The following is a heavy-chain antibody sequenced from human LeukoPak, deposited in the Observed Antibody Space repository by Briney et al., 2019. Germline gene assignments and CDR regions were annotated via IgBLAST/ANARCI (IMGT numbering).Heavy chain of an antibody. CDR3: ARDFSITESYYYYGMDV. V-gene: IGHV1-69*04. Sequence: ASVKVSCKASGGTFSSYAISWVRQAPEQGLEWMGRIIPILGIANYAQKFQGRVTITADKSTSTAYMELSSLRSEDTAVYYCARDFSITESYYYYGMDVWGQGTTVTVSS. J-gene: IGHJ6*02. CDR1: GGTFSSYA. D-gene: IGHD1-20*01. CDR2: IIPILGIA.